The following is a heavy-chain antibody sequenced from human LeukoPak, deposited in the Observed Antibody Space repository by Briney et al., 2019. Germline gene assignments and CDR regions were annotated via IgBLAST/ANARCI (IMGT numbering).Heavy chain of an antibody. V-gene: IGHV4-34*01. CDR1: GGSFSGYY. Sequence: SETLSPTCAVYGGSFSGYYWSWIRQPPGKGLEWIGEINHSGSTNYNPSLKSRVTISVDTSKNQFSLKLSSVTAADTAVYYCAGRESDGSGSRTFDYWGQGTLVTVSS. CDR2: INHSGST. D-gene: IGHD3-10*01. J-gene: IGHJ4*02. CDR3: AGRESDGSGSRTFDY.